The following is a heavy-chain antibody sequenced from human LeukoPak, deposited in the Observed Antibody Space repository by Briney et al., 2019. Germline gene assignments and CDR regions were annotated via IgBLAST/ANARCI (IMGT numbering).Heavy chain of an antibody. J-gene: IGHJ4*02. Sequence: ASVKVSCKASGYIFTDYYMHWVRQAPGQELGWMGRINPNSGGTNYAQKFQGRVTMTRDTSISTAYMELSSLRSEDTAVYYCARETYYDFWSGYYAIDYWGQGTLVTVSS. CDR1: GYIFTDYY. CDR2: INPNSGGT. CDR3: ARETYYDFWSGYYAIDY. V-gene: IGHV1/OR15-1*04. D-gene: IGHD3-3*01.